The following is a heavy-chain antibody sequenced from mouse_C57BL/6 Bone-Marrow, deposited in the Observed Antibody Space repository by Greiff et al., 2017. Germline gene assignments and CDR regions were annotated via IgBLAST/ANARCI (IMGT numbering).Heavy chain of an antibody. CDR3: ARYDYDRIYYAMDY. J-gene: IGHJ4*01. V-gene: IGHV2-9-1*01. Sequence: QVQLQQSGPGLVEPSQSLSITCTVSGFSLTSYAISWVRQPPGKGLEWLGVIWTGGGTNYNSALKSRLSISKDNSKSQVFLKMNSLQTDDTARYYCARYDYDRIYYAMDYWGQGTSVTVSS. CDR1: GFSLTSYA. CDR2: IWTGGGT. D-gene: IGHD2-4*01.